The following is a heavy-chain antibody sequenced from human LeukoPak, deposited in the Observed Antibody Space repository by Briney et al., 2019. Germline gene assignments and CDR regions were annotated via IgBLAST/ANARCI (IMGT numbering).Heavy chain of an antibody. V-gene: IGHV4-34*01. CDR2: INHSGST. CDR1: GGSFSGYY. J-gene: IGHJ4*02. D-gene: IGHD3-16*01. Sequence: SETLSLTCAVYGGSFSGYYWSWIRQPPGKGLEWIGEINHSGSTNYDPSLKSRVTISVDTSKNQFSLKLSSVTAADTAVYYCARGGGSYYVDYWGQGTLVTVSS. CDR3: ARGGGSYYVDY.